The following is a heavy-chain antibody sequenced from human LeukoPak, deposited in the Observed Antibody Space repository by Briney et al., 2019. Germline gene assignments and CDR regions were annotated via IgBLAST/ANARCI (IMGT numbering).Heavy chain of an antibody. V-gene: IGHV3-15*01. J-gene: IGHJ4*02. D-gene: IGHD3-16*01. CDR1: GFTFSNAW. CDR2: IKSKTDGGTT. Sequence: GGSLRLSCAASGFTFSNAWMSWVRQAPGKGLEWVGRIKSKTDGGTTDYAAPVKGRFTISRDDSKNTLYLQMNSLKTEDTAVYYCTTARLYYDYVWGSYALRGYFDYWGQGTLVTVSS. CDR3: TTARLYYDYVWGSYALRGYFDY.